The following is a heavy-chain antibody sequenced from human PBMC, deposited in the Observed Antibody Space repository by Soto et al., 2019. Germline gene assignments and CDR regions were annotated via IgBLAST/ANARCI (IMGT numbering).Heavy chain of an antibody. Sequence: ASVKVSCKASGYTFSNSGIFWVRQAPGQGLEWMAWIYPYNGNTNYAQNLQGRVTLTTDASTSTAYMDLRSLTSDDTAMYYCARDPNGVDGGGYWGQGTLVTVSS. V-gene: IGHV1-18*01. J-gene: IGHJ4*02. CDR2: IYPYNGNT. D-gene: IGHD2-8*01. CDR3: ARDPNGVDGGGY. CDR1: GYTFSNSG.